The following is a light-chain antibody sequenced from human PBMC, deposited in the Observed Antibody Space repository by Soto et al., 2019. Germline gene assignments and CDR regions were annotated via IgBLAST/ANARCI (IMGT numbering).Light chain of an antibody. J-gene: IGKJ5*01. V-gene: IGKV3-20*01. CDR1: QTLSNSF. CDR2: DTS. CDR3: QQYGTSEII. Sequence: EIVLTQSPGTLSLSRGERATLSFRASQTLSNSFIAWYQQKPGQAPRLLIYDTSSRATGVPDRYSASGSGTDFTLTISRLEPEDFAVFFCQQYGTSEIIFGQGTRLEIK.